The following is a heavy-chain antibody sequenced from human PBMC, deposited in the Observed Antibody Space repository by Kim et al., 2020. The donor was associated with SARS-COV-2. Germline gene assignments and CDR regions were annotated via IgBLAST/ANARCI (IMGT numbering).Heavy chain of an antibody. J-gene: IGHJ6*02. CDR1: GFTFSSYG. D-gene: IGHD3-10*01. V-gene: IGHV3-30*18. Sequence: GGSLRLSCAASGFTFSSYGMHWVRQAPGKGLEWVAVISYDGSNNYYADSVKGRFTISRDNSKNTLYLQMNSLRAEDTAVYYCAKESGSGSYYAWTYYYYGMDVWGQGTTLTVSS. CDR3: AKESGSGSYYAWTYYYYGMDV. CDR2: ISYDGSNN.